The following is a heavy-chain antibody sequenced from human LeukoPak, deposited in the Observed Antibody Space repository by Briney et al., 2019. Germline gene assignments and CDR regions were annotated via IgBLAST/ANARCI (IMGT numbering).Heavy chain of an antibody. CDR3: ARDRWSGIDAFDI. J-gene: IGHJ3*02. Sequence: SETLSLTCTVSGGSISSYYWSWIRQPPGKGLEWIGYIYYSGSTNHNPSLKSRVTISVDTSKNQFSLKLSSVTAADTAVYYCARDRWSGIDAFDIWGQGTMVTVSS. D-gene: IGHD1-1*01. CDR2: IYYSGST. V-gene: IGHV4-59*01. CDR1: GGSISSYY.